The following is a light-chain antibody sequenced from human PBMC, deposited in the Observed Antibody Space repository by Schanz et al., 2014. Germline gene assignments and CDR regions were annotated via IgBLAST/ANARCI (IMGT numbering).Light chain of an antibody. J-gene: IGKJ1*01. CDR2: GAS. Sequence: EIVLTQSPGTLSLSPGERATLSCRASQSVRSNFLAWYQQKPGQAPRLIIHGASSRATGIPDRISGSGSGTDFTLTITRLEPEDFAVYYCQHYSMSPLFGQGTKVEIK. V-gene: IGKV3-20*01. CDR1: QSVRSNF. CDR3: QHYSMSPL.